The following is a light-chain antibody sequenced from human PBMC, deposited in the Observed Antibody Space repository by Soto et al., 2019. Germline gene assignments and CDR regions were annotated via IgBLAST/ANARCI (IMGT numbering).Light chain of an antibody. Sequence: EIALTQSPGTLSLSPGERATLSCRASQSISSSYLAWYQQKPGQAPRLLIYGTSSRATGIPDRFSGNGSGTDFTSTINRLEPEYVTVYYCQQYGGTPPVTFGPGTKVDIK. CDR1: QSISSSY. V-gene: IGKV3-20*01. J-gene: IGKJ3*01. CDR3: QQYGGTPPVT. CDR2: GTS.